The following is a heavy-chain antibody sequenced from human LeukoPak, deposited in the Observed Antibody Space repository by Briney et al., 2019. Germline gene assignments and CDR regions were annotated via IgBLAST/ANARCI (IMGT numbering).Heavy chain of an antibody. Sequence: PSETLSLTCAVYGGSFSGYYWSWIRQPPGKGLEWIGEINHSGSTNYNPSLKSRVTISVDTSKNQFSLKLSSVTAADTAVYYCARNANRATSYHYFDYWGQGTLVTVSS. CDR3: ARNANRATSYHYFDY. CDR2: INHSGST. D-gene: IGHD1-26*01. V-gene: IGHV4-34*01. J-gene: IGHJ4*02. CDR1: GGSFSGYY.